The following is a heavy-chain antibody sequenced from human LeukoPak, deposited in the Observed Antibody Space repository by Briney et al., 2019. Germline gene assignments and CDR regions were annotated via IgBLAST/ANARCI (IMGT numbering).Heavy chain of an antibody. V-gene: IGHV3-30*02. J-gene: IGHJ4*02. CDR1: GFTFSSYG. D-gene: IGHD6-13*01. CDR2: IRYDGSNK. CDR3: AKDGAAAGRVFDY. Sequence: GGSLRLSCAASGFTFSSYGMHWVRQAPGKGLEWVAFIRYDGSNKYYADSVKGRFTISRDNSKNTLYLQMNSLRAEDTAVYYCAKDGAAAGRVFDYWGQGTLVTVSS.